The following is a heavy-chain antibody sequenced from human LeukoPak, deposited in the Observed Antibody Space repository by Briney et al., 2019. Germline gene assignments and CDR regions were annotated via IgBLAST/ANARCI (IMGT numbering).Heavy chain of an antibody. J-gene: IGHJ3*02. CDR1: GGSIGSFY. CDR3: ARATLGGSGYYYVLNAFDI. CDR2: VYSSGNT. V-gene: IGHV4-59*12. D-gene: IGHD3-22*01. Sequence: SETLSLTCTVSGGSIGSFYWNWIRQPPGKGLEWIGYVYSSGNTNYNPSLKSRVTISVDTSKNQFSLKLSSVTAADTAVYYCARATLGGSGYYYVLNAFDIWGQGTMVTVSS.